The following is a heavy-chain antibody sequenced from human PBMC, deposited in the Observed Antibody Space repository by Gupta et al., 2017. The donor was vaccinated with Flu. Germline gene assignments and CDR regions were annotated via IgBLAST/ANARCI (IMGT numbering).Heavy chain of an antibody. Sequence: QITFKESGPPLVKPPQTLTLTCTFSGFSLSSRGVGVGWILQPPGKDLEWLALIYWNDDKRYSPSLKSRLTITKDTSKNQVVLTMTNMDPVDTATYYCAHRGSGWYPKDYFDYWGQGTLVTGSS. CDR3: AHRGSGWYPKDYFDY. V-gene: IGHV2-5*01. J-gene: IGHJ4*02. CDR1: GFSLSSRGVG. CDR2: IYWNDDK. D-gene: IGHD6-19*01.